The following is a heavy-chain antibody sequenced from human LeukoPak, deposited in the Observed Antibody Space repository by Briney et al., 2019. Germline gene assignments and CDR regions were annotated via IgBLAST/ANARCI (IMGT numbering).Heavy chain of an antibody. Sequence: ASVKVFCKASGFTFNKYGISWVRQAPGQGLEWMGWISAYNGDTKYTQKFQGRFTMTKDTSASTAYMELRSVTSDDTAVYYCARDFSNTSGMKVVLDYWGQGTLVTVSS. J-gene: IGHJ4*02. CDR3: ARDFSNTSGMKVVLDY. CDR1: GFTFNKYG. D-gene: IGHD1-1*01. CDR2: ISAYNGDT. V-gene: IGHV1-18*04.